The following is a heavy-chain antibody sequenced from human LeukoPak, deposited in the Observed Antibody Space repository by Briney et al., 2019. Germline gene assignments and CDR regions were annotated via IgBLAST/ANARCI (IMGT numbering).Heavy chain of an antibody. J-gene: IGHJ4*02. Sequence: GGSLRLSCAASGFTFSSYSMNWVRQAPGKGLEWVSYISSSSSTIYYADSVKGRFTISRDNAKNSLYLQMSSLRAEDTAVYYCARDLHNVGEYYFDYWGQGTLVTVSS. CDR3: ARDLHNVGEYYFDY. CDR1: GFTFSSYS. CDR2: ISSSSSTI. V-gene: IGHV3-48*01. D-gene: IGHD3-10*01.